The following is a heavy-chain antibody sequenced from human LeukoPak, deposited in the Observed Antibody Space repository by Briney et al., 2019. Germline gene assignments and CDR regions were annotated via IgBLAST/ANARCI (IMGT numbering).Heavy chain of an antibody. CDR1: GFTFSSYG. CDR2: IWYDGSNK. CDR3: ARDWSEVNYFFDY. D-gene: IGHD4-11*01. Sequence: GGSLRLSCAASGFTFSSYGMPWVRQAPGKGLEWVAVIWYDGSNKYYADSVKGRFTISRDNSKNTLYLQMNSLRAEDTAVYYCARDWSEVNYFFDYWGQGTLVTVSS. V-gene: IGHV3-33*01. J-gene: IGHJ4*02.